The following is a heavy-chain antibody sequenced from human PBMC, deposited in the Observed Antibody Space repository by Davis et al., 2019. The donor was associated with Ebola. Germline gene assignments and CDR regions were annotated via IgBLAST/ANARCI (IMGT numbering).Heavy chain of an antibody. CDR3: ARDTSYGMDV. J-gene: IGHJ6*02. Sequence: GESLKISCKASGYTFTSYGISWVRQAPGQGLEWMGWISAYNGNTNYAQKLQGRVTMTTDTSTSTAYMELRSLRAEDTAVYYCARDTSYGMDVWGQGTTVTVSS. CDR1: GYTFTSYG. D-gene: IGHD2/OR15-2a*01. V-gene: IGHV1-18*04. CDR2: ISAYNGNT.